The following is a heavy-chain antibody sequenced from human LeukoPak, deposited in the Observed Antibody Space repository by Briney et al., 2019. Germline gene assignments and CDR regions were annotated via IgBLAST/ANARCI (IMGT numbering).Heavy chain of an antibody. D-gene: IGHD3-22*01. J-gene: IGHJ3*01. V-gene: IGHV3-64*01. Sequence: PGGSLRLSCSASGFNFSAFWMTWVRQAPGKGLEYVSAISSNGGSTYYANSVKGRFTISRDNSKNTLYLQMGSLRAEDMAVYSCARVRSSGYYGAFDFWGQGTMVTVSS. CDR3: ARVRSSGYYGAFDF. CDR2: ISSNGGST. CDR1: GFNFSAFW.